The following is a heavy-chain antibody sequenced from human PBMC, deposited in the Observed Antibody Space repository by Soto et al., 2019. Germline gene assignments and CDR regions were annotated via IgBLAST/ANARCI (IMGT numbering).Heavy chain of an antibody. J-gene: IGHJ3*02. D-gene: IGHD3-22*01. Sequence: PSETLSLTWAVSGYSISRGFYRGWIRQCPGKGLEWNESMYHTGNTYYNASLRSRFTISVDTSKNQFSLKLTSVTAADTAVYYCARNKMYYDNSGNYSLEGFDIWAQETMVTVSS. CDR1: GYSISRGFY. CDR3: ARNKMYYDNSGNYSLEGFDI. V-gene: IGHV4-38-2*01. CDR2: MYHTGNT.